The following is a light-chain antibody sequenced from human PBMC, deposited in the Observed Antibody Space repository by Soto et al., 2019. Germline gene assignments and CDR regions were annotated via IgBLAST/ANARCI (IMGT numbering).Light chain of an antibody. CDR2: DDG. J-gene: IGLJ2*01. CDR3: QVWDSSSDHRVV. Sequence: SYELTQAPSVSVAPGQTARITCGGNNIAIKSVHWYQQKPGQASVLVVYDDGDRPSGIRERFSGSNSGNTATLTITRVEAGDEADYHCQVWDSSSDHRVVFGGGTKVTVL. V-gene: IGLV3-21*02. CDR1: NIAIKS.